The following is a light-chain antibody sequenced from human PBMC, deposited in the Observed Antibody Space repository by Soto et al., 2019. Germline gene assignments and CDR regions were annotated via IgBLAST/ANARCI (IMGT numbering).Light chain of an antibody. J-gene: IGLJ2*01. CDR3: SSYTSTSTLV. CDR2: EVS. CDR1: SSDVGGYNY. V-gene: IGLV2-14*01. Sequence: QSALTQPASVSGSPGQSITISCTGTSSDVGGYNYDSWYQQHPGKAPKLMIYEVSNRPSGVSNRFSGSKSGNAASLTISGLQAEDECDYYCSSYTSTSTLVFGGGTKLTVL.